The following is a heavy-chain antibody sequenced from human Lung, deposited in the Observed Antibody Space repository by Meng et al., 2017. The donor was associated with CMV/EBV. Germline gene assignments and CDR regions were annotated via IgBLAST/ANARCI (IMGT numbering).Heavy chain of an antibody. V-gene: IGHV4-59*01. J-gene: IGHJ3*02. Sequence: SXTXSLXCTVSGDSISANYWSWSRRPPGKGLEYIGSISYTGYIEYNPSLKGRVAISLDTSKNQFSLKLASVTAADTAMYYCAGPDDMGSSPHDPFDIWGQGTMVTVSS. CDR2: ISYTGYI. CDR1: GDSISANY. D-gene: IGHD1-1*01. CDR3: AGPDDMGSSPHDPFDI.